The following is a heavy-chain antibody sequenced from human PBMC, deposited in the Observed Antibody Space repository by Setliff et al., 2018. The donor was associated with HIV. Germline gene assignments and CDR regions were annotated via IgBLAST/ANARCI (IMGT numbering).Heavy chain of an antibody. D-gene: IGHD6-19*01. J-gene: IGHJ6*04. Sequence: GASVKVSYKASGYTFNGYYMHWVRQAPGQGLEWMGRINPNSGGTKYGQKFQGRVTMSRDTSMSTAYMELNRLISDDTAVYYCARGWATGADSSPLDDWGKGTTVTVSS. V-gene: IGHV1-2*06. CDR1: GYTFNGYY. CDR3: ARGWATGADSSPLDD. CDR2: INPNSGGT.